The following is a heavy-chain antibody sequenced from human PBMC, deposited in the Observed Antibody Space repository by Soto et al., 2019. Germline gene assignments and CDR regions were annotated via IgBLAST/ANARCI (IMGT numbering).Heavy chain of an antibody. V-gene: IGHV4-30-4*02. CDR3: ARVGSSGGSPDY. CDR1: GGSISSGYYY. Sequence: PSETLSLTCSVSGGSISSGYYYWSWIRQPPGKGLEWIGNIYYSGNTYYNPSLKTRLIISVDTSKNHFSLKMSSVTAADTAVYYCARVGSSGGSPDYWGRATLVIVSS. D-gene: IGHD3-22*01. J-gene: IGHJ4*02. CDR2: IYYSGNT.